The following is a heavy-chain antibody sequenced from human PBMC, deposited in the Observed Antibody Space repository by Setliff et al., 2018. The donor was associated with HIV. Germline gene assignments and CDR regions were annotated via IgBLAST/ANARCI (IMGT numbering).Heavy chain of an antibody. CDR2: ISYSGST. Sequence: SETLSLTCSLHLGTFTGYYWMSWIRQPPGKGLEWIGYISYSGSTKYDPSFKSRVTMSVATSKNQFSVKLRSVTAADTAVYYCARYRDGYNQWGYYYYYMDVWGKGTTVTVSS. D-gene: IGHD5-12*01. CDR3: ARYRDGYNQWGYYYYYMDV. J-gene: IGHJ6*03. CDR1: LGTFTGYY. V-gene: IGHV4-59*01.